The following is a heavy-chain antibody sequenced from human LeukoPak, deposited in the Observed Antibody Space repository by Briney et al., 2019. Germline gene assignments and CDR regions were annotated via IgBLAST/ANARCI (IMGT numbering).Heavy chain of an antibody. J-gene: IGHJ4*02. V-gene: IGHV3-7*01. CDR3: ARLFVYGSGAEAFDY. Sequence: GGSLRLSCAASAFTFSRYWTTWVRQAPGKGLEWVANINEDGSEKYYLDSVRGRFTISRDNAKNSLYLQMDSLRAEDSAVYYCARLFVYGSGAEAFDYWGQGALVTVSS. CDR1: AFTFSRYW. D-gene: IGHD3-10*01. CDR2: INEDGSEK.